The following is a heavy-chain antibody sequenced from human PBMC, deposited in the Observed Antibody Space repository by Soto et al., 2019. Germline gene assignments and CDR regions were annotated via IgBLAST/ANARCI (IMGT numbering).Heavy chain of an antibody. J-gene: IGHJ4*02. Sequence: QITLKESGPTLVKPTQTLTLTCTFSGFSLSTSGVGVGWIRQPPGKALEWLALIYWDDDKRYSPSLKSRLTITKDTSKNQVVLTLTNMDPVDTATYYCAHDDMNSSSWHSIDYWGQGTLVTVSS. CDR2: IYWDDDK. CDR3: AHDDMNSSSWHSIDY. CDR1: GFSLSTSGVG. V-gene: IGHV2-5*02. D-gene: IGHD6-13*01.